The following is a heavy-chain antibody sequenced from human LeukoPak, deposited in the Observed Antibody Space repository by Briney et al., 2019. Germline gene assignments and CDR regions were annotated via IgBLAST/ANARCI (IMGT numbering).Heavy chain of an antibody. J-gene: IGHJ4*02. D-gene: IGHD3-10*01. CDR1: GFIFSNYW. Sequence: GGSLRLSCAAPGFIFSNYWMSRVRQAPGKGPEWVADIKKDGSDKYYVGSVKGRFTISRDNAKNSLYLQMNSLRAEDTAVYYCARDSLIQYGSGSYWGFDYWGQGILVTVSS. CDR2: IKKDGSDK. CDR3: ARDSLIQYGSGSYWGFDY. V-gene: IGHV3-7*03.